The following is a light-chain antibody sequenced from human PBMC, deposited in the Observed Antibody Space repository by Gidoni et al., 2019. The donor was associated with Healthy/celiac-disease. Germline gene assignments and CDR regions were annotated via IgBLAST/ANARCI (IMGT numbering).Light chain of an antibody. Sequence: IVLTQSPGTLSLSPGARATLSCTASQSVSSSYLAWYQQKPGQAPRLLIYGASSRATGIPDRFSGSGSGTDFTLTISRLEPEDFAVYYCQQYGSSPRTFGQGTKVKIK. J-gene: IGKJ1*01. V-gene: IGKV3-20*01. CDR2: GAS. CDR3: QQYGSSPRT. CDR1: QSVSSSY.